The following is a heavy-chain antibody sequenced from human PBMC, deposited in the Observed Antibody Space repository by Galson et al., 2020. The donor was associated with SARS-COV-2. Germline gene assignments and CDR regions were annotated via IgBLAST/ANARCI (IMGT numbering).Heavy chain of an antibody. J-gene: IGHJ4*02. CDR2: IYYSGST. D-gene: IGHD6-13*01. V-gene: IGHV4-59*08. CDR1: GGSISSYY. CDR3: ARLDLDSRSWYAYFDY. Sequence: SETLSLTCTVSGGSISSYYWSWIRQPPGKGLEWIGYIYYSGSTNYNPSLKSRVTISVDTSKNQFSLKLSSVTAADTAVYYCARLDLDSRSWYAYFDYWGQGTLVTVSS.